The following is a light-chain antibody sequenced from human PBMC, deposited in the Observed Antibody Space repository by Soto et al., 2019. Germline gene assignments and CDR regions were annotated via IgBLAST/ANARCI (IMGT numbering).Light chain of an antibody. J-gene: IGKJ2*01. Sequence: IQMTQSPSTVSASVGAIDTITCRASQSISSSFAWYQQKPGKTPKVLIYDASSLDSGVPSRVSGSGYGTEFTLTVSSLQPGDFATYSCQQYESYPYSFGQGNKLEIK. CDR3: QQYESYPYS. V-gene: IGKV1-5*01. CDR2: DAS. CDR1: QSISSS.